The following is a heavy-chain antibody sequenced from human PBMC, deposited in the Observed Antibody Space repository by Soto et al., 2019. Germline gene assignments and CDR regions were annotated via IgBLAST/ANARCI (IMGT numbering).Heavy chain of an antibody. Sequence: XESLRLSCAASGFTFSSNYMSWVRQAPGKGLEWVSVIYSGGSTYYADSVKGRFTISRDNSKNMLYLQMNSLRAEDTAVYYCARGGGRIAARAYYYGMDVWGQGTTVTVS. CDR3: ARGGGRIAARAYYYGMDV. J-gene: IGHJ6*02. V-gene: IGHV3-53*01. D-gene: IGHD6-6*01. CDR1: GFTFSSNY. CDR2: IYSGGST.